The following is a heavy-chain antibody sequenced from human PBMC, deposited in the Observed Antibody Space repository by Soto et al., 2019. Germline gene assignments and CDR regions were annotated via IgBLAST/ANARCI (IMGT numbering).Heavy chain of an antibody. Sequence: QVQLVESGGGVVQPGRSLRLSCAASGFSFSYYAMHWVRQAPGKGLEWVAVIAYDASKKYYADSVKGRFTISRDNSKNTLYLQMNSLRDEDTAVYYCASPSCSGGSCYLTEYFQHWGQGTLVTGSS. D-gene: IGHD2-15*01. CDR1: GFSFSYYA. CDR2: IAYDASKK. V-gene: IGHV3-30*03. CDR3: ASPSCSGGSCYLTEYFQH. J-gene: IGHJ1*01.